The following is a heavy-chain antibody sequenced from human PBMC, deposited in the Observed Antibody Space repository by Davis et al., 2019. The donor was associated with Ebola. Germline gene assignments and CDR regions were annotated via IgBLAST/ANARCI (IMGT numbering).Heavy chain of an antibody. Sequence: SETLSLTCTVSSGSISSYYWTWIRQSPGKGLEWIGYINYSGSTNYNPSLKSRVTISVDTSKNQFSLKLSSVTAADTAVYYCARGYGDYIWFDPWGQGTLVTVSS. V-gene: IGHV4-59*01. J-gene: IGHJ5*02. CDR2: INYSGST. CDR3: ARGYGDYIWFDP. CDR1: SGSISSYY. D-gene: IGHD4-17*01.